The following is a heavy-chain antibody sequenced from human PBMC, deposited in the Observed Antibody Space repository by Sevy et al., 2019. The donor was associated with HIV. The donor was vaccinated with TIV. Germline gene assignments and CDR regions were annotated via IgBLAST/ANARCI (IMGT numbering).Heavy chain of an antibody. V-gene: IGHV1-18*01. CDR2: ISAYNGNT. CDR1: GYTFTSYG. Sequence: ASVKVSCKASGYTFTSYGISWVRQAPGQGLEWMGWISAYNGNTNYAQKLQGRVTMTTDTSTSTAYMELRSLRSDDTAVYYCARYESYYDSSGYLHWGQGTLVTVSS. J-gene: IGHJ4*02. D-gene: IGHD3-22*01. CDR3: ARYESYYDSSGYLH.